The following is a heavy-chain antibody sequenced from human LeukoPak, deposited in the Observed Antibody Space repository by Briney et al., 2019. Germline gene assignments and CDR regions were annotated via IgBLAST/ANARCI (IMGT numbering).Heavy chain of an antibody. CDR3: ARDGFWGMVAYYYYMDV. CDR2: IRSSGSTT. CDR1: VFPFNSNE. Sequence: GGSLRLLCAASVFPFNSNEMNWVSQASGKGLEWGSYIRSSGSTTYYADSVKGGFTISRDNAKNSLYLQMNSLRVEDTAVYYCARDGFWGMVAYYYYMDVWGKGTTVTVSS. V-gene: IGHV3-48*03. J-gene: IGHJ6*03. D-gene: IGHD3-16*01.